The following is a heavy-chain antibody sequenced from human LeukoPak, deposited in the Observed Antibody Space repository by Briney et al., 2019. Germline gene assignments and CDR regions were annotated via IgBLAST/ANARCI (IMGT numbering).Heavy chain of an antibody. Sequence: GGSLRLSCAASGFTVSSNYMSWVRQAPGKGLEWVSVIYSGGRTYYADSVKGRFTISRDNSKNTLYLQMNSLRAEDTAVYYCARAEMWGYSVHEIYFDYWGQGTLVTVSS. CDR2: IYSGGRT. CDR3: ARAEMWGYSVHEIYFDY. J-gene: IGHJ4*02. D-gene: IGHD5/OR15-5a*01. V-gene: IGHV3-53*01. CDR1: GFTVSSNY.